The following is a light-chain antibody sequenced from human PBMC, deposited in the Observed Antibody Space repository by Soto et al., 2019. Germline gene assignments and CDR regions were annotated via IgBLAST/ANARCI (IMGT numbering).Light chain of an antibody. Sequence: DIQMTQSPSSLSASVGDRVTITCRASQSISSYLNWYRQKPGKAPELLIYAASSLQSGGPSRCSGSGSGIAFTLTSSSPQPEDFATYYCQRSYSIPPTFGHGTKVDIK. V-gene: IGKV1-39*01. CDR2: AAS. J-gene: IGKJ3*01. CDR3: QRSYSIPPT. CDR1: QSISSY.